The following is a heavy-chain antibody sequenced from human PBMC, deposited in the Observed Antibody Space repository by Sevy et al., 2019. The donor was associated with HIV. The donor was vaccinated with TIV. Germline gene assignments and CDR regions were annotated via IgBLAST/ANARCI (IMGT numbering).Heavy chain of an antibody. Sequence: SETLSLTCAVASGSLSPYYWIWIRQATGKGLEWIGYISYSGTTNYNPSLQSRVTISVDTSKNQFSLRLSSVTAADTAVYYCARAGGSTDWGMDVWGQGTTLTVSS. V-gene: IGHV4-59*01. D-gene: IGHD2-15*01. J-gene: IGHJ6*02. CDR2: ISYSGTT. CDR1: SGSLSPYY. CDR3: ARAGGSTDWGMDV.